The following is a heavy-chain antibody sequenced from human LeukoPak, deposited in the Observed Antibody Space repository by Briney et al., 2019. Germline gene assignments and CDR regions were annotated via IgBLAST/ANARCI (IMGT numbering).Heavy chain of an antibody. V-gene: IGHV1-46*01. CDR2: INPSGGST. CDR1: GYTFTSYY. J-gene: IGHJ3*02. CDR3: ARVLGYSYGIDAFDI. D-gene: IGHD5-18*01. Sequence: ASVKVSCKASGYTFTSYYMHWVRQAPGQGLEWMGIINPSGGSTSYAQKFQGRVTMTRDMSTSTVYMELSSLRSEDTAVYYCARVLGYSYGIDAFDIWGQGTMVTVSS.